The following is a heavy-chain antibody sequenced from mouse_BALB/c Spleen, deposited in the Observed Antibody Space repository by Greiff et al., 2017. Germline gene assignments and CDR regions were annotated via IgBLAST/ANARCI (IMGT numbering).Heavy chain of an antibody. J-gene: IGHJ2*01. CDR1: GYTFTSYY. CDR2: IYPGNVNT. V-gene: IGHV1S56*01. Sequence: QVQLQQSGPELVKPGASVRISCKASGYTFTSYYIHWVKQRPGQGLEWIGWIYPGNVNTKYNEKFKGKATLTADKSSSTAYMQLSSLTSEDSAVYFCARGLGPFDYWGQGTTLTVSS. CDR3: ARGLGPFDY. D-gene: IGHD4-1*01.